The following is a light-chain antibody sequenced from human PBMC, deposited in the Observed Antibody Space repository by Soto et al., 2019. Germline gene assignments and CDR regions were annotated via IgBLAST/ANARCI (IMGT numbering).Light chain of an antibody. CDR3: QEYKTYA. CDR2: DSS. CDR1: QSISDW. V-gene: IGKV1-5*01. Sequence: DIQLTQSPSTLSAYVGDRVNMTCRASQSISDWLAWYPQKPGKAPELLISDSSTLATGVPSMFSGSGSGTEFTLTISSLQTDDSATYFCQEYKTYAFGPGTKVDI. J-gene: IGKJ2*01.